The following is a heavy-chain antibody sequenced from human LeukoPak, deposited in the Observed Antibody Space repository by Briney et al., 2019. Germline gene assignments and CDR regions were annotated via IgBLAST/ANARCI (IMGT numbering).Heavy chain of an antibody. D-gene: IGHD3-10*01. CDR1: GVTFDDYA. CDR2: ISRSSSYI. Sequence: GGSLRLSCAASGVTFDDYAMHWVRQAPGKGLEWVSSISRSSSYIYYVDSVKGRFTISRDNAKNSLYLQMNSLRAEDTAVYYCARDRMSGNAEMDYWGQGTLVTVSS. J-gene: IGHJ4*02. V-gene: IGHV3-21*01. CDR3: ARDRMSGNAEMDY.